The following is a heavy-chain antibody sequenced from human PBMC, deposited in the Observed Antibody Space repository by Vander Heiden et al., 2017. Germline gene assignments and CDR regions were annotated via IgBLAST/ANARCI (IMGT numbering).Heavy chain of an antibody. CDR1: GFTFSSYA. D-gene: IGHD3-3*01. J-gene: IGHJ5*02. Sequence: EVQLLESGGGLVQPGGSLRLSCAASGFTFSSYAMRWVRQAPGKGLEWVSAISGSGGSTYYADSVKGRFTISRDNSKNTLYLQMNSLRAEDTAVYYCAKDPNYDFWSGWPNWFDPWGQGNLVTVSS. CDR2: ISGSGGST. V-gene: IGHV3-23*01. CDR3: AKDPNYDFWSGWPNWFDP.